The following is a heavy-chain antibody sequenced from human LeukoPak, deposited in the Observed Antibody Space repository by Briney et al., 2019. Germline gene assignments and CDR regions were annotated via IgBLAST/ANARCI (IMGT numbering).Heavy chain of an antibody. CDR1: RFTFSSYS. V-gene: IGHV3-21*01. Sequence: PGGSLRLSCAASRFTFSSYSMNWVRQAPGKGLEWVSSISSSSSYIYYADSVKGRFTISRDNAKNSLYLQMNSLRAEDTAVYYCARDGVVPAAFDYWGQGTLVTVSS. CDR3: ARDGVVPAAFDY. D-gene: IGHD2-2*01. J-gene: IGHJ4*02. CDR2: ISSSSSYI.